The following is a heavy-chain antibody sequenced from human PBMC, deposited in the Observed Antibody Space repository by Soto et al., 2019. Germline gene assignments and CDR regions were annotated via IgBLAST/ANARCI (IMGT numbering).Heavy chain of an antibody. Sequence: ASVKVSCKTSGYTFTSYYIHWVRQAPGQGLEWMGIISPSGGSTSYAQKFQGRVTMTRDTSTSTVYMDLSSLRSEDTAVYYCARRDCSGGSCSGLDPWGQGTLVTVS. CDR3: ARRDCSGGSCSGLDP. CDR2: ISPSGGST. J-gene: IGHJ5*02. D-gene: IGHD2-15*01. CDR1: GYTFTSYY. V-gene: IGHV1-46*03.